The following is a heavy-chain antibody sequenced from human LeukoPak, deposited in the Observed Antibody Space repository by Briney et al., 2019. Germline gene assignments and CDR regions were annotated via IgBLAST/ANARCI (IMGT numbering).Heavy chain of an antibody. CDR2: IFYSGST. D-gene: IGHD3-22*01. CDR3: AKSNGYGLIDI. V-gene: IGHV4-59*12. CDR1: GGSISIYY. J-gene: IGHJ3*02. Sequence: PSETLSLTCTVSGGSISIYYWSWIRQPAGKALEWIGNIFYSGSTYYSPSLKSRVTISLDTSRNQFSLKLNSVTAADTAVYYCAKSNGYGLIDIWGQGTMVTVSS.